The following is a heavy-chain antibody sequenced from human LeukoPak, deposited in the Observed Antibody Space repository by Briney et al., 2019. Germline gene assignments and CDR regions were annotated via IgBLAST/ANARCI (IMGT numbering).Heavy chain of an antibody. CDR2: IYYSGST. CDR3: ARVTVMITFGGAPDAFDI. D-gene: IGHD3-16*01. Sequence: SETLSLTCTVSGGSISSYFWSWIRQPPGKGLEWIGSIYYSGSTYYNPSLKSRVTISVDTSKNQFSLKLSSVTAADTAVYYCARVTVMITFGGAPDAFDIWGQGTMVTVSS. V-gene: IGHV4-59*05. J-gene: IGHJ3*02. CDR1: GGSISSYF.